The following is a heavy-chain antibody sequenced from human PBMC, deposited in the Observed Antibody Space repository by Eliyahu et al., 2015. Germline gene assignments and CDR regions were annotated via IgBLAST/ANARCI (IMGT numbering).Heavy chain of an antibody. J-gene: IGHJ4*02. CDR1: GFIFRRYD. Sequence: EXQVVDSGGDLVRPGGXLXXSCTAXGFIFRRYDMSWLRQAPGKGLEWVADITGRGDSTTYRESVKGRFIISRDNSKNTVFLQMNSLRAEDTAIYYCAGNWRWGPGTLVTVSS. D-gene: IGHD2/OR15-2a*01. CDR2: ITGRGDST. V-gene: IGHV3-23*04. CDR3: AGNWR.